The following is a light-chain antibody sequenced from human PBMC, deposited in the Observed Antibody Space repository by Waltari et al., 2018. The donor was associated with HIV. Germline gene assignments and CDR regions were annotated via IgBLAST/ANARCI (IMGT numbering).Light chain of an antibody. CDR1: SSDVAGSNN. J-gene: IGLJ1*01. Sequence: QSALTQPASVSGSPGQSITISCTGTSSDVAGSNNVHWYQQHPGKAPKLMIYDVSNRPSGVSNRFSGSKSGNTASLTISGLQAEDEADYYCSSYTSSSTYVFGTGTKVTVL. V-gene: IGLV2-14*03. CDR3: SSYTSSSTYV. CDR2: DVS.